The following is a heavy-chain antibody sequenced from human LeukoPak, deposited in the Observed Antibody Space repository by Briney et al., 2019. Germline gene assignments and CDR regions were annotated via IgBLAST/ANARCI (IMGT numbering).Heavy chain of an antibody. V-gene: IGHV3-11*03. CDR3: ARQLGYCSGGSCYSQSFDY. CDR1: GFTFSDYY. D-gene: IGHD2-15*01. CDR2: ISSSSYT. J-gene: IGHJ4*02. Sequence: PGGSLRLSCAASGFTFSDYYMNWIRQAPGMGLEWVSHISSSSYTNYADSVRGRFTISRDNANNSLYLQMNSLRAEDTAVYYCARQLGYCSGGSCYSQSFDYWGQGTLVTVSS.